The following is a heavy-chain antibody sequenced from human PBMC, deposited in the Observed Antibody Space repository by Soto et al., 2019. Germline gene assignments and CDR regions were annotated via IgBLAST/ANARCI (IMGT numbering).Heavy chain of an antibody. D-gene: IGHD2-2*01. Sequence: QVQLVQSGAEVKKPWSSVKVSCKASGGTFSSYAISWVRQAPGQGLEWMGGIIPIFGTANYAQKFQGRVTITADESTSTYYMELSSLRYEDTAVYYCARETLSAGSTRGKYNWFDHWGQGPLVTVSS. CDR1: GGTFSSYA. CDR3: ARETLSAGSTRGKYNWFDH. J-gene: IGHJ5*02. CDR2: IIPIFGTA. V-gene: IGHV1-69*01.